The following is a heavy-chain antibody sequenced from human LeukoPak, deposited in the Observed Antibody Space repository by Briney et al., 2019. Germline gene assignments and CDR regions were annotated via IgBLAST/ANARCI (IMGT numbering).Heavy chain of an antibody. CDR2: IYPGDSDT. CDR3: ARPSYSRGLLYGMDV. V-gene: IGHV5-51*01. D-gene: IGHD6-13*01. J-gene: IGHJ6*02. Sequence: KDGESLKISCKGSGYSFTSYWIGWVRQMPGKGLEWMGIIYPGDSDTRYSPSFQGQVTISADKSISTAYLQWNSVKASDTAMYYCARPSYSRGLLYGMDVWGQGTTVTVSS. CDR1: GYSFTSYW.